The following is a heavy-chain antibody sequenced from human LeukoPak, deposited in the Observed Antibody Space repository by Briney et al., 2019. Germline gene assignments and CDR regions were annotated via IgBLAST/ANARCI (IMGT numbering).Heavy chain of an antibody. D-gene: IGHD2-2*01. V-gene: IGHV3-15*01. CDR3: STSQGVVVIYYYGMDV. J-gene: IGHJ6*02. CDR1: GFTFSSAW. CDR2: IKSKTDGGAT. Sequence: GGSLRLSCAASGFTFSSAWMSWVRQAPGKRLEWVGRIKSKTDGGATDYAAPVKGRFTISRDDSKNALYLQMNSLKTEDTAIYYCSTSQGVVVIYYYGMDVWGQGTTVTVSS.